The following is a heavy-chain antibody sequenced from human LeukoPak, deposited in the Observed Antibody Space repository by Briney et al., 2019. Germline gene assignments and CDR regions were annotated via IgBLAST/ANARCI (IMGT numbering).Heavy chain of an antibody. CDR2: IRGSGGST. Sequence: GGSLRLSCAASGFTFSSYAMSWVRQAPGKGLEWVSAIRGSGGSTYYADSVKGRFTISRDNSKNTLYLQMNSLRAEDTAVYYCAKEVEEVTIFGVASPAFDIWGQGTMVTVSS. CDR3: AKEVEEVTIFGVASPAFDI. J-gene: IGHJ3*02. CDR1: GFTFSSYA. D-gene: IGHD3-3*01. V-gene: IGHV3-23*01.